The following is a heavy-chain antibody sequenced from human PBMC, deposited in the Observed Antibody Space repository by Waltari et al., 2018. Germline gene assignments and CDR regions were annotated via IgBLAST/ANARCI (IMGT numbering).Heavy chain of an antibody. CDR3: ARARGVVQYSSSSNWFDP. CDR2: IIPIFGTA. V-gene: IGHV1-69*08. Sequence: QVQLVQSGAEVKKPGSSVKVSCKASGGTFSSYAISWVRQAPGQGLEWMGRIIPIFGTANDAEKFQGRVTITADKSTSTAYMERSSLRSEDTAVYYCARARGVVQYSSSSNWFDPWGQGTLVTVSS. CDR1: GGTFSSYA. J-gene: IGHJ5*02. D-gene: IGHD6-6*01.